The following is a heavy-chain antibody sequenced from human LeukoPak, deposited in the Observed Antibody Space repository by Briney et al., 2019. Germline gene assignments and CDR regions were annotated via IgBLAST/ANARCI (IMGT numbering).Heavy chain of an antibody. J-gene: IGHJ5*02. CDR3: ARDRDDFWTNWFDP. V-gene: IGHV1-3*01. Sequence: ASVMVSCTASGYTFTSYAMHWVRQAPGQRLEWMGWINAGNGNTKYSQKFQGRVTITRDTSASTAYMELSSLRSEDTAVYYCARDRDDFWTNWFDPWGQGTLVTVSS. CDR2: INAGNGNT. CDR1: GYTFTSYA. D-gene: IGHD3-3*01.